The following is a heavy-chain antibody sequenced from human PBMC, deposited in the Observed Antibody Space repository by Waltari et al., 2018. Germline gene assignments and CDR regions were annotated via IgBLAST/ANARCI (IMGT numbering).Heavy chain of an antibody. Sequence: QVQLVQSGAEVKKPGSSVKVSCKASGGTFSSYAISWVRQAPGQGLEWMGGIIPIFGTANYAQKSQGRVTITVDGSTSTADMELSSLGSEDTAVYYCARGAGLEGGSDYWGQGTLVTVSS. D-gene: IGHD1-1*01. CDR2: IIPIFGTA. CDR1: GGTFSSYA. CDR3: ARGAGLEGGSDY. J-gene: IGHJ4*02. V-gene: IGHV1-69*01.